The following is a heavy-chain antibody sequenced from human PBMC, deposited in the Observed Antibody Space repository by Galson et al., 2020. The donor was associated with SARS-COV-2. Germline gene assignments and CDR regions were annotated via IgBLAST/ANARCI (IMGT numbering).Heavy chain of an antibody. V-gene: IGHV1-18*01. J-gene: IGHJ4*02. CDR3: ARFSYRSGYPSFDY. D-gene: IGHD3-22*01. CDR1: GYTFTSNG. CDR2: NT. Sequence: ASVKVSCKASGYTFTSNGISWMRQAPGQGLEWMGWNTNYAQKFQCRVTMTTDTSTTTAYMELRGLRSDDTAVYYCARFSYRSGYPSFDYWGQGTLVTVSS.